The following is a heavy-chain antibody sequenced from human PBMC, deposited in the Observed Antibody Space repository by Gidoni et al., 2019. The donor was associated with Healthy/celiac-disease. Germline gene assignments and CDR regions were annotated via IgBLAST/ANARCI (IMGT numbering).Heavy chain of an antibody. Sequence: GVVQPGRSLRLSCAASGFTFSSYGMHWVRQAPGKGLEWVAVIWYDGSNKYYADSVKGRFTISRDNSKNTLYLQMNSLRAEDTAVYYCARADSPGELWYYYGMDVWGQGTTVTVSS. CDR1: GFTFSSYG. V-gene: IGHV3-33*01. J-gene: IGHJ6*02. D-gene: IGHD3-10*01. CDR2: IWYDGSNK. CDR3: ARADSPGELWYYYGMDV.